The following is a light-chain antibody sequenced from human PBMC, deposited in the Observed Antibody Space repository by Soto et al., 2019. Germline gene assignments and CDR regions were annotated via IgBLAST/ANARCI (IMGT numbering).Light chain of an antibody. CDR3: QQRSNWPPWT. CDR1: QSFSSY. CDR2: DAS. V-gene: IGKV3-11*01. J-gene: IGKJ1*01. Sequence: EIVLTQSPATLSLSPGERATLSCRASQSFSSYLAWYHQKPGQAPRLLIYDASNRATGIPARFSGSGSGTDFTLTISSLEPEDFAVYYCQQRSNWPPWTFGQGTKVEIK.